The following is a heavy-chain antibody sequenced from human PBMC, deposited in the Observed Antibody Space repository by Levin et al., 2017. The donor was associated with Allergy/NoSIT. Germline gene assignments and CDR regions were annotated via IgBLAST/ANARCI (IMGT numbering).Heavy chain of an antibody. V-gene: IGHV4-61*03. J-gene: IGHJ4*02. D-gene: IGHD3-9*01. CDR2: VYYGGSL. CDR1: GGSVSGGNYY. CDR3: AVLSYDLLTGSLSFDS. Sequence: SETLSLTCTVSGGSVSGGNYYWSWIRQPPGKGLEWIAYVYYGGSLSYNPSLKSRVTISVDTSKNDYSLKLTSVSAADTARYYCAVLSYDLLTGSLSFDSWGQGTLVTVSS.